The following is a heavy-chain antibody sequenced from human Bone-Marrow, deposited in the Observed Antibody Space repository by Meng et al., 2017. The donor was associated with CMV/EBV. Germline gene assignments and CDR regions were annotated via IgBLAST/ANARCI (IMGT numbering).Heavy chain of an antibody. Sequence: GESLKISCAASGFTVSSNYMSWVRQAPGKGLEWVSVIYSGGSTYYADSVKGRFIISRDNSKNTLYLQMNSLRPEETGLYYCAKDELLFGGANAYFDHWGQGTLVTVSS. V-gene: IGHV3-66*02. CDR3: AKDELLFGGANAYFDH. CDR2: IYSGGST. D-gene: IGHD3-16*01. J-gene: IGHJ4*02. CDR1: GFTVSSNY.